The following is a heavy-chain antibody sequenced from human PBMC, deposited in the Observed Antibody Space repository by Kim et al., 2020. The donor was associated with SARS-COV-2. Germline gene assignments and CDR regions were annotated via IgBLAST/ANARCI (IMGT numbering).Heavy chain of an antibody. V-gene: IGHV3-23*01. CDR1: GFTFSSYA. J-gene: IGHJ3*02. CDR3: AKDQDWGSYFGNAFDI. D-gene: IGHD3-16*01. Sequence: GGSLRLSCAASGFTFSSYAMSWVRQAPGKGLEWVSAISGSGGSTYYADSVKGRFTISRDNSKNTLYLQMNSLRAEDTAVYYCAKDQDWGSYFGNAFDIWGQGTMVTVSS. CDR2: ISGSGGST.